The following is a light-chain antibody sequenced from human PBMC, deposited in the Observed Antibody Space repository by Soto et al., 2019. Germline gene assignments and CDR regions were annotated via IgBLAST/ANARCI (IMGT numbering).Light chain of an antibody. J-gene: IGKJ4*01. V-gene: IGKV3-20*01. CDR1: QGIGDT. CDR3: QHYGSFNT. CDR2: GAS. Sequence: EVVMTQPPATLSVSPGEGATLSCRASQGIGDTLAWYQHKPGQTPRLLIYGASTRASGIPDRISGSGSGTDFTLTISRLEPEDFAVYYCQHYGSFNTFAGGTKVDIK.